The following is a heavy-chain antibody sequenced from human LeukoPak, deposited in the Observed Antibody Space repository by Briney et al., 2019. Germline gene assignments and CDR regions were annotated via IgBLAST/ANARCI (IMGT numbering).Heavy chain of an antibody. J-gene: IGHJ4*02. CDR2: INPSGGST. Sequence: ASVKVSCKASGYIFTGYYMHWVRQAPGQGLEWMGIINPSGGSTSYAQKFQGRVTMTRDMSTSTVYMELSSLRSEDTAVYYCARLTGTTQTFDYWGQGTLVTVSS. CDR3: ARLTGTTQTFDY. CDR1: GYIFTGYY. V-gene: IGHV1-46*01. D-gene: IGHD1-7*01.